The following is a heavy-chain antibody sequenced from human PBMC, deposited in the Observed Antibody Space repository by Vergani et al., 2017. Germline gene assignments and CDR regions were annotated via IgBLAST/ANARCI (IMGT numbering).Heavy chain of an antibody. J-gene: IGHJ6*02. Sequence: QLQLQESDPGLVKPSETLSLTCTVSGGSISSTFYYWGWIRQPQGKGLEWNGTIYYSGSTYYNPYLKSRVTISVDTSKNQITLKLNSVTAADTAVYYCAGHKEQLVPGNYYCYYGIDVWGQGTMVTVSS. CDR2: IYYSGST. D-gene: IGHD6-13*01. V-gene: IGHV4-39*01. CDR3: AGHKEQLVPGNYYCYYGIDV. CDR1: GGSISSTFYY.